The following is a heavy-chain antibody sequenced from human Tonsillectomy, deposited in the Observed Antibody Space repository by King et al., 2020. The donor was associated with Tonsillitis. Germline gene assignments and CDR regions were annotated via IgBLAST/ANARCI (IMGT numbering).Heavy chain of an antibody. CDR2: IRYEGSNK. Sequence: VQLVESGGGVVQPGGSLRLSCAASGFTFSSYGMHWVRQAPGKGLEWVAFIRYEGSNKYYADSVKGRFTISRDNSKNTLYLQMNSLRAEDTAVYYCAKPLVGAADYWGQGTLVTVSS. J-gene: IGHJ4*02. D-gene: IGHD2-8*02. V-gene: IGHV3-30*02. CDR3: AKPLVGAADY. CDR1: GFTFSSYG.